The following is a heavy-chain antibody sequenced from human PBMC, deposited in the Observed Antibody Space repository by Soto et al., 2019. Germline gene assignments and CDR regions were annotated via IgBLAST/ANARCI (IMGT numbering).Heavy chain of an antibody. Sequence: GGSLRLSCAASGFTFSRYGMHWVRQAPGKGLEWVAVISYDGSNKYYADSVKGRFTISRDNSKNTLYLQMNSLRAEDTAVYYCAKDGVIVVVVAATPRYGMDVWGQGTTVTVSS. CDR3: AKDGVIVVVVAATPRYGMDV. V-gene: IGHV3-30*18. CDR1: GFTFSRYG. CDR2: ISYDGSNK. J-gene: IGHJ6*02. D-gene: IGHD2-15*01.